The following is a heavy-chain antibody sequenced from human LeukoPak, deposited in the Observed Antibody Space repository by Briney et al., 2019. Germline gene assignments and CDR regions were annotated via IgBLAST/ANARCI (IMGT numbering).Heavy chain of an antibody. J-gene: IGHJ6*02. D-gene: IGHD5-18*01. CDR3: ARCGYSYGYWYYYYGMDV. CDR2: IYYSGST. CDR1: GGSISSGGYY. V-gene: IGHV4-31*03. Sequence: SETLSLTCTVSGGSISSGGYYWSWIRQHPGKGLEWIGYIYYSGSTYYNPSLKSRVTISVDTSKNQFSLKLSPVTAADTAVYYCARCGYSYGYWYYYYGMDVWGQGTTVTVSS.